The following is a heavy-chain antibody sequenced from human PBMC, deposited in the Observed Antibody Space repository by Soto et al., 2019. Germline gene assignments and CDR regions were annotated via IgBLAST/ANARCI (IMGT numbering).Heavy chain of an antibody. CDR1: GFSLSSYG. V-gene: IGHV3-30*18. CDR2: ISYDGGNK. J-gene: IGHJ6*02. D-gene: IGHD4-17*01. Sequence: PGGSLRLSCAASGFSLSSYGMHWVRQAPGKGLELVAVISYDGGNKYYADSVKGRFTISRDNSKNTLYLQMNSLRAEDTAMYYCAKEISPGLSYGAYGPPGMDVWGQGTTVTVYS. CDR3: AKEISPGLSYGAYGPPGMDV.